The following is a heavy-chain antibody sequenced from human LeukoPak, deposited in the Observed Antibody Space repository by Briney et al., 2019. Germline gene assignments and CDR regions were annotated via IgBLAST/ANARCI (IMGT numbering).Heavy chain of an antibody. CDR3: ARGTYCSSTSCYRLGDAFDI. CDR1: GFSFGSYA. CDR2: ISSSSSYI. V-gene: IGHV3-21*01. Sequence: GGSLRLSCAASGFSFGSYAMSWVRQAPGKGLEWVSSISSSSSYIYYADSVKGRFTISRDNAKNSLYLQMNSLRAEDTAVYYCARGTYCSSTSCYRLGDAFDIWGQGTIVTVSS. D-gene: IGHD2-2*01. J-gene: IGHJ3*02.